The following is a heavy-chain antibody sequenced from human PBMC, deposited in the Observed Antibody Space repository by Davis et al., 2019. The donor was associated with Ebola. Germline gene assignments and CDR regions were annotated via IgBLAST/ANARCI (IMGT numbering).Heavy chain of an antibody. J-gene: IGHJ3*02. CDR2: ISISSAFI. V-gene: IGHV3-21*01. Sequence: GESLKISCAASGFTFSTYAMTWVRQAPGKELEWVSSISISSAFIYYADSVKGRFTVSRDNAKSSLSLQMNSLRAEDTAVYYCAGGESGWDASDIWGRGTMVTVSS. D-gene: IGHD6-19*01. CDR3: AGGESGWDASDI. CDR1: GFTFSTYA.